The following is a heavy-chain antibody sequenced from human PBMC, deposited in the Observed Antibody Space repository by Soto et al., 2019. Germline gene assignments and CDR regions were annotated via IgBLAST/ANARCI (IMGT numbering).Heavy chain of an antibody. V-gene: IGHV3-33*08. CDR2: VVYDGSKK. CDR1: GFTFSNYG. Sequence: GGSLRLSCAASGFTFSNYGMDWVRQAPGKGLEWVAAVVYDGSKKYYADSVKGRFTVSRDNYKNTLFLEMNALRAEDTAVYYCARRPIMITLGGVIDYYFDFWGQGSLVTVSS. CDR3: ARRPIMITLGGVIDYYFDF. J-gene: IGHJ4*02. D-gene: IGHD3-16*02.